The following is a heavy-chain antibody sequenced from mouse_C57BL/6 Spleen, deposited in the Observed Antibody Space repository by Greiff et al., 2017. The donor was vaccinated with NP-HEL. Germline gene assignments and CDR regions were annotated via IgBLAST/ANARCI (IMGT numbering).Heavy chain of an antibody. CDR3: ARDSSGWGYAMDY. Sequence: LQESGPELVKPGASVKISCKASGYAFSSSWMNWVKQRPGKGLEWIGRIYPGDGDTNYNGKFKGKATLTADKSSSTAYMQLSSLTSEDSAVYFCARDSSGWGYAMDYWGQGTSVTVSS. CDR2: IYPGDGDT. D-gene: IGHD3-2*02. V-gene: IGHV1-82*01. J-gene: IGHJ4*01. CDR1: GYAFSSSW.